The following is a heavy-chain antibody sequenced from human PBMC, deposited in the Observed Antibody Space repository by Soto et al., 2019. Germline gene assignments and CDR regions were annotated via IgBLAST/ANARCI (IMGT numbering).Heavy chain of an antibody. CDR2: ITPILDAT. V-gene: IGHV1-69*08. Sequence: QVQLVQSGAEVKKPGSSVKVSCTLSGGTFSSFTISWVRQAPGQGLEWMGRITPILDATNSAQKFQGRVTIPADKSTSTAYLELKGLTSDDTAVYYCTTLGPWGQGTLVIVSS. CDR3: TTLGP. CDR1: GGTFSSFT. J-gene: IGHJ4*02. D-gene: IGHD3-3*01.